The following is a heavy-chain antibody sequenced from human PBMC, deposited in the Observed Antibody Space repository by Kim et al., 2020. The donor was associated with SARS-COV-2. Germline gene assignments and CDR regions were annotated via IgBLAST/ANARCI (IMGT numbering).Heavy chain of an antibody. CDR1: GYTFTSYG. CDR2: ISAYNGNT. Sequence: ASVKVSCKASGYTFTSYGISWVRQAPGQGLEWMGWISAYNGNTNYAQKLQGRVPMTTDTSTSTAYMELRSLRSDDTAVYYCARDPKYYGSGSYPDYWGQGTLITVSS. V-gene: IGHV1-18*01. CDR3: ARDPKYYGSGSYPDY. D-gene: IGHD3-10*01. J-gene: IGHJ4*02.